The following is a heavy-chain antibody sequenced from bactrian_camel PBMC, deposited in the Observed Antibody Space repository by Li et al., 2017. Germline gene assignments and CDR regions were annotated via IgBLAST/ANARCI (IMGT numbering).Heavy chain of an antibody. V-gene: IGHV3S10*01. Sequence: VQLVESGGGLAQPGGSLRLSCAASGFTFNSYGMSWVRQAPRKGLEWVSRVRSDGTTYYVDSVQGRFTISRDIAENTIYLELNDLKQEDSGTYYCGKGVTYCEDIHCPLEREGQGTQVTVS. CDR2: VRSDGTT. CDR1: GFTFNSYG. J-gene: IGHJ4*01. D-gene: IGHD1*01.